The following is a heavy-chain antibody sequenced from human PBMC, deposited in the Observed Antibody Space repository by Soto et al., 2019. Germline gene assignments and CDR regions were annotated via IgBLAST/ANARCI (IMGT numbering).Heavy chain of an antibody. V-gene: IGHV3-48*02. Sequence: EVQLVESGGGLVQPGGSLRLSCAASGFTFSSYSMNWVRQAPGKGLEWVSYISSSSSTIYYADSVKGRFTISRDNAKNSLYLKKNSLRDENRAVYNGARNASYSPYGRAVGGQGTTVTVSS. CDR2: ISSSSSTI. CDR3: ARNASYSPYGRAV. CDR1: GFTFSSYS. D-gene: IGHD2-21*01. J-gene: IGHJ6*02.